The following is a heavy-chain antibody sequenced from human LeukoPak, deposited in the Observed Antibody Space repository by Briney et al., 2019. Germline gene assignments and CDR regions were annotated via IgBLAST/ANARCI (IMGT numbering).Heavy chain of an antibody. V-gene: IGHV3-11*04. CDR3: ARDKVGATPGGIFDY. CDR2: ISGGGSTL. CDR1: GFTFSDYY. J-gene: IGHJ4*02. D-gene: IGHD1-26*01. Sequence: GGSLRLSCEASGFTFSDYYMTWIRQTPGEGLEWVPFISGGGSTLFYADSVKGRFTVSRDNARNSLYLQMNSLRVEDTAVYYCARDKVGATPGGIFDYWGQGTLVTVSS.